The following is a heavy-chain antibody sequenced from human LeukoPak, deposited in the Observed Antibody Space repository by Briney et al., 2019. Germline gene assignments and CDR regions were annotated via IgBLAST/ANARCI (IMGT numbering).Heavy chain of an antibody. CDR1: GFTFSSYS. J-gene: IGHJ4*02. V-gene: IGHV3-74*01. CDR2: INSDGSST. Sequence: TGGSLRLSCAASGFTFSSYSMNWVRQAPGKGLVWVSRINSDGSSTSYADSVKGRFTISRDNAKNTLYLQMNSLRAEDTAVYYCARDGSSGWYDYWGQGTLVTVSS. D-gene: IGHD6-19*01. CDR3: ARDGSSGWYDY.